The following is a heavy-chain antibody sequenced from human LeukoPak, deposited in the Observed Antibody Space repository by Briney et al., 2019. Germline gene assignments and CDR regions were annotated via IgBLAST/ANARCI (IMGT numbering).Heavy chain of an antibody. D-gene: IGHD2-2*01. CDR3: AKEDIVVVPAARGYYFDY. Sequence: SGGSLRLSCAASGFTFSSYSMNWVRQAPGKGLEWVSAISGSGGSTYYADSVKGRFTISRDNSKNTLYLQMNSLRAEDTAVYYCAKEDIVVVPAARGYYFDYWGQGTLVTVSS. CDR1: GFTFSSYS. J-gene: IGHJ4*02. CDR2: ISGSGGST. V-gene: IGHV3-23*01.